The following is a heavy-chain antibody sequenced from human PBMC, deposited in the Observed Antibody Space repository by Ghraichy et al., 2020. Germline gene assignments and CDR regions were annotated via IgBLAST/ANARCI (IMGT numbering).Heavy chain of an antibody. D-gene: IGHD6-19*01. CDR1: GGSFSGYY. V-gene: IGHV4-34*01. Sequence: GSLRLSCAVYGGSFSGYYWSWIRQPPGKGLEWIGEINHSGSTNYNPSLKSRVTISVDTSKNQFSLKLSSVTAADTAVYYCARGTKQWLKSSYYFDYWGQGTLVTVSS. J-gene: IGHJ4*02. CDR3: ARGTKQWLKSSYYFDY. CDR2: INHSGST.